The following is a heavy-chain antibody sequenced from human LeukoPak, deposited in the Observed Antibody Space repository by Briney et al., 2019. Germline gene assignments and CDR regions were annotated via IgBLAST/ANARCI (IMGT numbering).Heavy chain of an antibody. CDR1: GYTFTSYY. J-gene: IGHJ4*02. CDR2: INPSGGST. V-gene: IGHV1-46*01. CDR3: ASPVGATSNHFDY. Sequence: ASVKVSCKASGYTFTSYYMHWVRQAPGQGLEWMGIINPSGGSTSYAQKFQGRVTMTRNTSISTAYMELSSLRSEDTAVYYCASPVGATSNHFDYWGQGTLVTVSS. D-gene: IGHD1-26*01.